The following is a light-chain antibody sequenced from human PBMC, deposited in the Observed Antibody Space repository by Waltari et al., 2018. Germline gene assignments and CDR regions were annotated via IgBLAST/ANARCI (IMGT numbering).Light chain of an antibody. CDR1: TLPKQY. J-gene: IGLJ2*01. V-gene: IGLV3-25*03. CDR3: QSADSTNTYVI. Sequence: SYELTQPPSVSVSPGQTAKITCSGDTLPKQYAYWYQPKPGQAPVVVIFQDSQRLSGIPERFSGSSSGTPATLTISGVQAEDEADYHCQSADSTNTYVIFGGGTKLTVL. CDR2: QDS.